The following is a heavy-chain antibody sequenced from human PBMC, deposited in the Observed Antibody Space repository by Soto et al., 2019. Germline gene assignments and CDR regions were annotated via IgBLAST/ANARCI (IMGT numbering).Heavy chain of an antibody. CDR2: INPRGGST. J-gene: IGHJ4*02. D-gene: IGHD4-4*01. Sequence: QVQLVQSGAEVKKPGASVRVSCKASGYTFSNSYMHWVRQAPGQGHEWMGIINPRGGSTSYAQKFQGRVTMTRDTSTSTGYMELSSLRSEATAVYYCARYDYNGYYFDYWGQGTLVTVSS. V-gene: IGHV1-46*01. CDR1: GYTFSNSY. CDR3: ARYDYNGYYFDY.